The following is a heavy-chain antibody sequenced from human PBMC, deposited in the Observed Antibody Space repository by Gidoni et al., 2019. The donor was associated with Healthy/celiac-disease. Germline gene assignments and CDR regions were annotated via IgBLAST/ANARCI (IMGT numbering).Heavy chain of an antibody. CDR1: GGTFSSYA. V-gene: IGHV1-69*01. CDR2: LIPIFGTA. J-gene: IGHJ4*02. D-gene: IGHD1-26*01. CDR3: ARTAVSGGGATTGLFDY. Sequence: QVQLVQSGDEVKKPGSSVKVSCKASGGTFSSYASSWVRQAPGRGLEWMGGLIPIFGTANYAQKFPGRVTITAYESTSTAYMELSSLRSEDTAVYYCARTAVSGGGATTGLFDYWGQGTLVTVSS.